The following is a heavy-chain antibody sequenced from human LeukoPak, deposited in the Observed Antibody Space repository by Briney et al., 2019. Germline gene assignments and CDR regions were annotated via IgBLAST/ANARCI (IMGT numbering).Heavy chain of an antibody. V-gene: IGHV1-69*04. Sequence: SVKVSCKASGGTFSSYAISWVRQAPGQGLEWMGRIIPILGIANYAQKFQGRVTITADKSMSTAYMELSSLRSEDTAVYYCARANSSNGSYFDYWGQGTLVTVSS. CDR3: ARANSSNGSYFDY. D-gene: IGHD6-6*01. J-gene: IGHJ4*02. CDR1: GGTFSSYA. CDR2: IIPILGIA.